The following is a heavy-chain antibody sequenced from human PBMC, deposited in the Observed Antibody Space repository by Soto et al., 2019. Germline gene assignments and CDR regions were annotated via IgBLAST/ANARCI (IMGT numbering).Heavy chain of an antibody. CDR2: IYYSGST. Sequence: SETLSLTCTVSGGSISSYYWGWIRQPPGKGLELIGYIYYSGSTNYNPSLKSRVTISVDTSKNQFSLKLSSVTAADTAVYYCAREAVVPAAMSGYYYYYGMDVWGQGTTVTSP. CDR1: GGSISSYY. J-gene: IGHJ6*02. CDR3: AREAVVPAAMSGYYYYYGMDV. V-gene: IGHV4-59*01. D-gene: IGHD2-2*01.